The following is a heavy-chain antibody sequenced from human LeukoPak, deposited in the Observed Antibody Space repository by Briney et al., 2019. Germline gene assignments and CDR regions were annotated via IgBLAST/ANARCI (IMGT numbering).Heavy chain of an antibody. D-gene: IGHD6-19*01. CDR2: ISGSGGST. V-gene: IGHV3-23*01. CDR3: AKVRPYSSGWYIKGNYFDY. Sequence: GGSLRLSCAASGFTFSSYAMSWVRQAPGKGLEWVSAISGSGGSTYYADSVKGRFTISRDNSKNTLYLQMNSLRAEDTAVYYCAKVRPYSSGWYIKGNYFDYWGQGTLVTVSS. CDR1: GFTFSSYA. J-gene: IGHJ4*02.